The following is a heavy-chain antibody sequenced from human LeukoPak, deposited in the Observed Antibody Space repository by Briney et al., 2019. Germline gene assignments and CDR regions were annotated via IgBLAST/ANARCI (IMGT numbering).Heavy chain of an antibody. Sequence: GGSLRLSCEASRFTFRSYPMHWVRQAPGRGLEWVAVIANDGTNHYDAEFVKGRFIISRDNSKNTMYLQMNSLRAEDTAVYYCAKDSDILTGYEYFDYWGQGTLVTVSS. CDR3: AKDSDILTGYEYFDY. J-gene: IGHJ4*02. V-gene: IGHV3-30-3*01. D-gene: IGHD3-9*01. CDR2: IANDGTNH. CDR1: RFTFRSYP.